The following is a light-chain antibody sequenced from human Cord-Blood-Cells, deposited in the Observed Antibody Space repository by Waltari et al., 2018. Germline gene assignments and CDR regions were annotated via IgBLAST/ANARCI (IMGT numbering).Light chain of an antibody. CDR3: QQYNNWPRT. Sequence: EIVMTPSPATLSVSPGERATLSSRASQGVSSNLAWYQQKPGQAPRLLIYGASTRATGIPARFSGSGSGTEFTLTISSLQSEDFAVYYCQQYNNWPRTFGQGTKVEIK. CDR1: QGVSSN. CDR2: GAS. V-gene: IGKV3-15*01. J-gene: IGKJ1*01.